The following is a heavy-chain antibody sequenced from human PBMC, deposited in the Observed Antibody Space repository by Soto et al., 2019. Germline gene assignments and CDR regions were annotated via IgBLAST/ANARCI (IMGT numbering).Heavy chain of an antibody. Sequence: PSETLSLTCTVSGGSISSSSYYWGWIRQPPGKGLEWIGSIYYSGSTYYNPSLKSRVTISVDTSKNQFSLKLSSVTAADTAVYFCVSPLYSSNTGSYYYYGMDVWGQGTTVTVSS. CDR3: VSPLYSSNTGSYYYYGMDV. V-gene: IGHV4-39*01. CDR2: IYYSGST. J-gene: IGHJ6*02. CDR1: GGSISSSSYY. D-gene: IGHD6-13*01.